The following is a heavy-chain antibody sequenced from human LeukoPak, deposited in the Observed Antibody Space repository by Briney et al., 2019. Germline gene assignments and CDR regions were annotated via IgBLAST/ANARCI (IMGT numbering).Heavy chain of an antibody. CDR2: ISAYNGNT. J-gene: IGHJ4*02. CDR3: ARAPGVLLWFGELSPTDY. Sequence: GASVKVSCKASGYTFSRYGISLVRQAPGQGLEWMGWISAYNGNTNYAQKRRGRVTMTTDTSTSTAYMELRSLRSDDTAVYYCARAPGVLLWFGELSPTDYWGQGTLVTVSS. V-gene: IGHV1-18*04. CDR1: GYTFSRYG. D-gene: IGHD3-10*01.